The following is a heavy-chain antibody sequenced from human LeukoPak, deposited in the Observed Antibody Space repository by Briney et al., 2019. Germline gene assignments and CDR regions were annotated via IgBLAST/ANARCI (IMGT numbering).Heavy chain of an antibody. J-gene: IGHJ6*02. CDR3: ASPPMVRGIMDYFNYGMDV. Sequence: SETLSLTCTVSGDSASSSRYYWGWVRQPPGKGLEWIGSIDYGGSTYYNPSLKSRAIISVDTSKNHFSLKLIAVTAADTAVYYCASPPMVRGIMDYFNYGMDVWDQRTTVTVFS. D-gene: IGHD3-10*01. CDR1: GDSASSSRYY. V-gene: IGHV4-39*01. CDR2: IDYGGST.